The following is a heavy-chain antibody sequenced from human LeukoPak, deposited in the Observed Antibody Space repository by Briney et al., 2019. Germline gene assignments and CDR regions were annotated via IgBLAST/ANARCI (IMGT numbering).Heavy chain of an antibody. V-gene: IGHV1-2*02. D-gene: IGHD6-13*01. J-gene: IGHJ6*02. CDR2: INPDSGGT. CDR1: GYTLTDYY. CDR3: STAHPPSSWPYPYYYGLDV. Sequence: ASVKVCCKASGYTLTDYYMHWERQAPGQGLEWMGWINPDSGGTNYAQKVQGRVTMTRDTAISTAYMDLSRLRFDDTAVYYCSTAHPPSSWPYPYYYGLDVWGLGTTVTVSS.